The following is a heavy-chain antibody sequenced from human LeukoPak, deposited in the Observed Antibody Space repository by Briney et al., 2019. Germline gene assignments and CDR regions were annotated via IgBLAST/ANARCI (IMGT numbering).Heavy chain of an antibody. CDR3: AVNYYGSGRPTNAFDY. Sequence: PSETLSLTCAVSGYSISSGYYWGWIRQPPGKGLEWIGSIYHSGSTYYNPSLKSRVTISVDTSKNQFSLKLSSVTAADTAVHYCAVNYYGSGRPTNAFDYWGQGTLVTVSS. J-gene: IGHJ4*02. CDR2: IYHSGST. D-gene: IGHD3-10*01. V-gene: IGHV4-38-2*01. CDR1: GYSISSGYY.